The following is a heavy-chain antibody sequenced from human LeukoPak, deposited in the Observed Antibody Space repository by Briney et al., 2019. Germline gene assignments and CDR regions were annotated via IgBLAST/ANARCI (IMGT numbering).Heavy chain of an antibody. CDR1: GFTFNSYE. J-gene: IGHJ4*02. V-gene: IGHV3-48*03. D-gene: IGHD1-1*01. CDR3: ARSSHNNYWYFDY. CDR2: ISSSGSSI. Sequence: GGSLRVSCAASGFTFNSYEMNWVRQAPGKGLEWVSYISSSGSSIYYADSVKDRFTISRDNAKNSLYLQMNSLRAEDTALYYCARSSHNNYWYFDYWGQGTLVTVSS.